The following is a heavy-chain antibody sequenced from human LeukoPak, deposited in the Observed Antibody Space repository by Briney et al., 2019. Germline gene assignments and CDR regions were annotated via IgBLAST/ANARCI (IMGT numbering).Heavy chain of an antibody. J-gene: IGHJ3*01. CDR3: ARGFVHAFDL. Sequence: GGSLRLSCAASGFTFSGYDMHWVRQPTGKGLEWVSAIGVTGDTYYAGSVKGRFTTSRENAKNSLYLQLNSLRAGDTAVYYCARGFVHAFDLWGQGTMATVSS. CDR2: IGVTGDT. CDR1: GFTFSGYD. V-gene: IGHV3-13*04. D-gene: IGHD3-16*02.